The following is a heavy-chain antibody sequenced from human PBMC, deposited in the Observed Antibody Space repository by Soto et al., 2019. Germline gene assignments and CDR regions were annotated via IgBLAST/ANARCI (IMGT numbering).Heavy chain of an antibody. CDR3: ARGATIERGERDFDY. Sequence: QVQLVESGAGVVQPGRSLRLSCAASGFSFSDYGMHWVRQAPGKGLEWVAAIWYDGSHKYHADSVKDRFTISRDNSKNTLYLQMDSLRAEDTAVYYCARGATIERGERDFDYWGQGAPVTVSS. D-gene: IGHD4-17*01. CDR2: IWYDGSHK. CDR1: GFSFSDYG. V-gene: IGHV3-33*01. J-gene: IGHJ4*02.